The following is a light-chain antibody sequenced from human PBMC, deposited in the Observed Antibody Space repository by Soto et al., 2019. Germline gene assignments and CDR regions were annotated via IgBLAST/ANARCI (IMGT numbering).Light chain of an antibody. V-gene: IGKV3-15*01. CDR2: RAS. CDR3: KQYNDWPYN. J-gene: IGKJ2*01. Sequence: EVVMTQSPATLSVSPGERATLSCRASQSVDSNLAWYQQKPGQAPRLLIYRASTRAAGIPDTFSGSGSGTEFTLTISRLQSEDFAVYYCKQYNDWPYNFGQGTKLDIK. CDR1: QSVDSN.